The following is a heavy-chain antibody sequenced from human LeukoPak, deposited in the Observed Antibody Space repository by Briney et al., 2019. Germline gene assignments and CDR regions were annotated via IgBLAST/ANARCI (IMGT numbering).Heavy chain of an antibody. CDR3: AKDRRELRSYFDY. D-gene: IGHD1-26*01. CDR1: GFTFDDYA. J-gene: IGHJ4*02. Sequence: GGSLRLSCAASGFTFDDYAMHCVRQAPGKGLEWVSGISWNSGSIGYADSVKGRFTISRDNAKNSLYLQMNSLRAEDTALYYCAKDRRELRSYFDYWGQGTLVTVSS. V-gene: IGHV3-9*01. CDR2: ISWNSGSI.